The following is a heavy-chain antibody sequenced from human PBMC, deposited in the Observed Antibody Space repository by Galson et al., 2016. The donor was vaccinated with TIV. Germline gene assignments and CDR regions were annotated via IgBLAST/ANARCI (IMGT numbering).Heavy chain of an antibody. CDR2: IYSSGGT. D-gene: IGHD6-13*01. J-gene: IGHJ6*02. CDR1: DGSITGYY. V-gene: IGHV4-4*07. Sequence: SETLSLTCTISDGSITGYYWSWVRQSAGKGLEWIGRIYSSGGTNHNPSLQSRVTMSVDTSKNHLTLKMTSVTDADTAFYYCVRDRGIAMPVTGGDVWGQGTTVIVTS. CDR3: VRDRGIAMPVTGGDV.